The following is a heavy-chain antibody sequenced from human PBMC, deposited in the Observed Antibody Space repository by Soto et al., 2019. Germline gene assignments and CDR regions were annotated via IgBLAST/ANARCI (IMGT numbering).Heavy chain of an antibody. CDR3: ARERYCSGGSCRRFDY. V-gene: IGHV3-33*01. D-gene: IGHD2-15*01. Sequence: QVQLVESGGGVVQPGRSLRLSCAASGFTFSSYGMHWVRQAPGKGLEGVAVIWYDGSNKYYADSVKGRFTISRDNSKNTLYLQMNSLRAEDTAVYYCARERYCSGGSCRRFDYWGQGTLVTVSS. J-gene: IGHJ4*02. CDR1: GFTFSSYG. CDR2: IWYDGSNK.